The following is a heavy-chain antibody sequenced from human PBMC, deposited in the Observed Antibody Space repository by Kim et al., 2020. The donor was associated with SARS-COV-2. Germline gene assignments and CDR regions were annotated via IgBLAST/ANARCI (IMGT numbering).Heavy chain of an antibody. Sequence: GRADYADSVKGKCTISSDNSKDSLYLQMNSLRAEETAVYYCARGRRADDYWGQGTLVTVSS. CDR2: GRA. D-gene: IGHD1-26*01. CDR3: ARGRRADDY. V-gene: IGHV3-66*01. J-gene: IGHJ4*02.